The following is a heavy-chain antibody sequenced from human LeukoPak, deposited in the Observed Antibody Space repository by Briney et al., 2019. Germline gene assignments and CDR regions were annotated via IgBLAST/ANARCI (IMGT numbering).Heavy chain of an antibody. J-gene: IGHJ4*02. Sequence: GGSLRLSCEVSGFIFSTTGMNWVRQAPGKGLEWVSYIPGGSGAIHYADSVKGRFTISRDNSKNTLYLQMNSLRAEDTAVYYCARLDYGDYHSRTFDYWGQGTLVTVSS. V-gene: IGHV3-48*01. CDR1: GFIFSTTG. CDR3: ARLDYGDYHSRTFDY. CDR2: IPGGSGAI. D-gene: IGHD4-17*01.